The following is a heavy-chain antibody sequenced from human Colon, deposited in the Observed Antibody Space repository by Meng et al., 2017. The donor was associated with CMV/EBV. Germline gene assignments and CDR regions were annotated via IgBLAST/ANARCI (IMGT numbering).Heavy chain of an antibody. CDR3: TRDHGDVFNDYYFQY. J-gene: IGHJ4*02. D-gene: IGHD5-24*01. Sequence: GASISDGSYSGTWIRQSPGKGREGIGYVRKNGSPYYNPSLKSRVTMSLDKSKNQFSLHLSSVTAADTAVYYCTRDHGDVFNDYYFQYWGQGILVTVSS. V-gene: IGHV4-30-2*06. CDR2: VRKNGSP. CDR1: GASISDGSYS.